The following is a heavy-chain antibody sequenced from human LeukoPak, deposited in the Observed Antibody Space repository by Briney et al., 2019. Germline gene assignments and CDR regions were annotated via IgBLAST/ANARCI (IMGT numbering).Heavy chain of an antibody. CDR1: GYSFTTHW. J-gene: IGHJ4*02. CDR3: ARRHGSGWYALDY. D-gene: IGHD6-19*01. Sequence: GESLKISCKTSGYSFTTHWIGWVRLMPGKGLEWMGVIYPGDSDTRYSPSFQGQVTISADKSISTAYLQWSSLKASDTGVYYCARRHGSGWYALDYWGQGTLVTVPS. CDR2: IYPGDSDT. V-gene: IGHV5-51*01.